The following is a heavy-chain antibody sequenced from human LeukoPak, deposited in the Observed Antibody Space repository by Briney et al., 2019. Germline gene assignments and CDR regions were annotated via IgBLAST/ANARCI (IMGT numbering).Heavy chain of an antibody. CDR3: AREHSGYDFPGRDYYYMDV. Sequence: GGSLRLSCAASGFTFNNYNMNWVRQAPGKGLEWVSSVSSISSSYIYYADSVKGRFTISRDNARNSLYLQMNSLRAEDTAVYYCAREHSGYDFPGRDYYYMDVWGKGTTVTVSS. CDR2: VSSISSSYI. J-gene: IGHJ6*03. D-gene: IGHD5-12*01. CDR1: GFTFNNYN. V-gene: IGHV3-21*01.